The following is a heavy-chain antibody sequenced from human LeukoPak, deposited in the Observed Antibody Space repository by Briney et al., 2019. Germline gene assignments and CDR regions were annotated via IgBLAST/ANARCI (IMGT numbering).Heavy chain of an antibody. D-gene: IGHD1-26*01. V-gene: IGHV3-23*01. CDR2: ISGNGGTT. CDR1: GFTFINYA. Sequence: GGSLRFSCAASGFTFINYAINWVRQAPGKGLEWVSAISGNGGTTYYGDSVKGRFTNSRDNSENTLILQMNSLRAEDTAVYYCAKTYVDTTFYDSWGQGTLVTVSS. CDR3: AKTYVDTTFYDS. J-gene: IGHJ4*02.